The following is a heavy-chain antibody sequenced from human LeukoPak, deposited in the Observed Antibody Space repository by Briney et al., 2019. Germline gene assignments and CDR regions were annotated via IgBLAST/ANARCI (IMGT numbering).Heavy chain of an antibody. CDR3: ARAVEDPLLWFGVLRGGFFDY. CDR1: GFTFSSYA. CDR2: ISSNSSYI. Sequence: GGSLRLSCAASGFTFSSYAMSWVRQAPGKGLEWVSSISSNSSYIYYADSVKGRFTISRDNAKNSLYLQMNSLRAEDTAVYYCARAVEDPLLWFGVLRGGFFDYWGQGTLVTVSS. V-gene: IGHV3-21*01. D-gene: IGHD3-10*01. J-gene: IGHJ4*02.